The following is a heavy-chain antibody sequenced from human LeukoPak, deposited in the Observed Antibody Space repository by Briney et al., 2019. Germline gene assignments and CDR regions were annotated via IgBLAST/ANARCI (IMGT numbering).Heavy chain of an antibody. J-gene: IGHJ4*02. D-gene: IGHD1-26*01. CDR1: GFTFSSYW. V-gene: IGHV3-74*01. Sequence: GGSLRLSCAASGFTFSSYWMHWVRQAPGKGLVWVSRINSDGSSTSYADSVKGRFTISRDNAKNTLYLQMNSLRAVDTAVYYCARGEQWSPGAYWGQGALVTVSS. CDR2: INSDGSST. CDR3: ARGEQWSPGAY.